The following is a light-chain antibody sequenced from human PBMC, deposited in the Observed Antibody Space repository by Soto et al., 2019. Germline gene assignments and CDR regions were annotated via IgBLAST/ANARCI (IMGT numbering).Light chain of an antibody. CDR2: GAS. J-gene: IGKJ5*01. CDR3: QQYTNWPIT. CDR1: QSISSG. Sequence: IVMTQSPATVCVSXGERATLRCTTRQSISSGLARYQQRPGLAPRVXXYGASTRDNGSPDRFSGSGSGTAFTRTISSVQPEDVAIYYGQQYTNWPITFGQGTRLEIK. V-gene: IGKV3D-15*01.